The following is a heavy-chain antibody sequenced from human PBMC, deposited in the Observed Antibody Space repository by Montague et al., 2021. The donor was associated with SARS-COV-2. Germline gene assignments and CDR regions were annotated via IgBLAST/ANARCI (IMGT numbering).Heavy chain of an antibody. D-gene: IGHD6-19*01. CDR3: ARGSTGWYAIFGHYGMDV. J-gene: IGHJ6*02. V-gene: IGHV3-7*01. CDR1: RFTFSDYG. Sequence: SLRLSCAASRFTFSDYGMNWVRQARGKGQEGGADIKHEGSEKSYVDSVKGRFTISRDNAKNSLYLQMNSLRAEDTAVYYCARGSTGWYAIFGHYGMDVWGQGSTVTFSS. CDR2: IKHEGSEK.